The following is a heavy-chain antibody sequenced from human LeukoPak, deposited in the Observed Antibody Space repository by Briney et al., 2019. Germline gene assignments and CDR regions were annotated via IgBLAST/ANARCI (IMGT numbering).Heavy chain of an antibody. V-gene: IGHV3-64*01. CDR3: ARELNYDGTVDI. CDR2: ISSNGASV. Sequence: GGSLRLSCAASGFNFGAYSMHWVRQAPGKGLGWVVVISSNGASVSYANSVEGRFTISRDNSKNTLHLHMGSLRPEDMAVYYCARELNYDGTVDIWGQGTMVSVSS. D-gene: IGHD4-23*01. CDR1: GFNFGAYS. J-gene: IGHJ3*02.